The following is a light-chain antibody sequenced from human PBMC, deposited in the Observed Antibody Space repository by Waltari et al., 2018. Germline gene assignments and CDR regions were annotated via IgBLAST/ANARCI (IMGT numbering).Light chain of an antibody. CDR1: TNDLGSDNY. J-gene: IGLJ3*02. V-gene: IGLV2-11*01. CDR3: CSYAGSYTWV. CDR2: DVT. Sequence: SALTQPRPVSGSPGQSVTISCTGTTNDLGSDNYVSWYQQHPGKAPKLIILDVTKRPSGVPDRLSGSKSGNTASLTISGLRAEDEAEYYCCSYAGSYTWVFGGGTKLTVV.